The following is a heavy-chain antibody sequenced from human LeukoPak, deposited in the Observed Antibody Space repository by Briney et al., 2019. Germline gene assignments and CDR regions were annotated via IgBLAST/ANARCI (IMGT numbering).Heavy chain of an antibody. V-gene: IGHV1-46*01. CDR3: ARGLGLRYFDWSDAFDI. J-gene: IGHJ3*02. CDR2: INPSGGST. D-gene: IGHD3-9*01. CDR1: GYTFTSYY. Sequence: ASVKVSCKASGYTFTSYYMRWVRQAPGQGLEWMGLINPSGGSTIYAQKFQGRVTMTRDTSTSTVYMELSSLRSEDTAVYYCARGLGLRYFDWSDAFDIWGQGTMVTVSS.